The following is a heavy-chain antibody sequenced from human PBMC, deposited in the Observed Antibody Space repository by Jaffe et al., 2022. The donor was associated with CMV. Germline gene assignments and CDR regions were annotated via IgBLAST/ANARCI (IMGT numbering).Heavy chain of an antibody. CDR3: ARAPPPTIYGVVTHYYFYMDA. CDR2: ISSSDTTM. J-gene: IGHJ6*03. Sequence: EVYLVESGGGVVQPGGSLRLSCAASGFIFSRYDMMWVRQAPGKGLEWISYISSSDTTMYYADSVKGRFTISRDNAKHSLYLQMNRLRVDDTAVYYCARAPPPTIYGVVTHYYFYMDAWGKGTTVTVS. V-gene: IGHV3-48*03. D-gene: IGHD3-3*01. CDR1: GFIFSRYD.